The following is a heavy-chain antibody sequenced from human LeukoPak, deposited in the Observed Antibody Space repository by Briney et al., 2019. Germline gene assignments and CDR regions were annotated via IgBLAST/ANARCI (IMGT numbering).Heavy chain of an antibody. D-gene: IGHD6-13*01. Sequence: PGGSLRLSCAASGFTFSSYSMNWVRQAPGKGLGWVSYISSSSTIYYADSVKGRFTISRDNAKNSLYLQMNSLRAEDTAVYYCARAAAGTGGFDYWGQGTLVTVSS. CDR3: ARAAAGTGGFDY. CDR2: ISSSSTI. J-gene: IGHJ4*02. CDR1: GFTFSSYS. V-gene: IGHV3-48*01.